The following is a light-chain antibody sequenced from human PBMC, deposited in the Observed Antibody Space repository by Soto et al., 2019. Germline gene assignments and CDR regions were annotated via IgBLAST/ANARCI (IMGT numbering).Light chain of an antibody. J-gene: IGKJ4*01. Sequence: DIQMTQSPSAMSASVGDRVTITCRASQGIINYLVWFQQEPDRVPKRLISGASRLQPGVPSRFSGSAFGTVFTLTISSLEPEDFVVFYCQQRRSWPPTFGGGTKVEIK. CDR3: QQRRSWPPT. CDR1: QGIINY. V-gene: IGKV1-17*03. CDR2: GAS.